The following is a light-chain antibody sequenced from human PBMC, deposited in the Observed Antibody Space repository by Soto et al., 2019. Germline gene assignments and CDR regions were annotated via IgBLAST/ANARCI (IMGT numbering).Light chain of an antibody. CDR3: CSYAGSSTYV. CDR2: EVN. J-gene: IGLJ1*01. CDR1: SSDVGSYNL. V-gene: IGLV2-23*02. Sequence: QSALAQPASVSGSPGQSITISCTGTSSDVGSYNLVSWYQQHPGKAPKLMIYEVNKRPSGVSSRFSGSKSGNTASLIISGLQAEDEADYYCCSYAGSSTYVFGTGTKVTVL.